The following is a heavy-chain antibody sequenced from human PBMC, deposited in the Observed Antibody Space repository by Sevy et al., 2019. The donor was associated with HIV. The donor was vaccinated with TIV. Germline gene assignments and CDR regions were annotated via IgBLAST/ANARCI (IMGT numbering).Heavy chain of an antibody. V-gene: IGHV3-21*01. D-gene: IGHD3-10*01. CDR2: ISSSGNYI. CDR3: ARPYGSGSWEAFDI. J-gene: IGHJ3*02. CDR1: GFTFNTYT. Sequence: GGSLRRSCAASGFTFNTYTMNWVRQAPGEGLEWVSSISSSGNYIYYADSVKGRFTISRDNAKNSLFLQMNNLRAEDTAVYYCARPYGSGSWEAFDIWGQGTMVTVSS.